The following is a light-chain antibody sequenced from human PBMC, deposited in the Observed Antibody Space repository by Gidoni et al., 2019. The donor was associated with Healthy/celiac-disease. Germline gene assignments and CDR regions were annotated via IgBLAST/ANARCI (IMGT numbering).Light chain of an antibody. V-gene: IGLV1-40*01. CDR1: SSNIGAGYD. CDR2: GNS. J-gene: IGLJ2*01. Sequence: QSGLTQPPSVSGAPGQRVTISCTGSSSNIGAGYDVHWYQQLPGTAPKLLIYGNSNRPSGVPDRFSGSKSGTSASLAITGLQAEDEADYYCQSYDSSLSAVVFGGGTKLTV. CDR3: QSYDSSLSAVV.